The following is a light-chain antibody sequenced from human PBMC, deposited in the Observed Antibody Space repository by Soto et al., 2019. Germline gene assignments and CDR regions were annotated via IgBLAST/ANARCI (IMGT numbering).Light chain of an antibody. V-gene: IGKV1-9*01. J-gene: IGKJ1*01. CDR2: AAS. CDR3: QQYHLYWT. Sequence: IQLTQSPSSLSASVGDRVTITCRASQGISSYFAWYQQKPGKAPKVLIYAASTLQNGVPPRFSGSGSGTEFTLTIDNLQPEDFATYYCQQYHLYWTFGPGTKVEI. CDR1: QGISSY.